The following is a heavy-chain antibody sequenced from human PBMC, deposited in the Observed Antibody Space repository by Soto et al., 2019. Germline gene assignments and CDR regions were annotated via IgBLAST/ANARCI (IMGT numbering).Heavy chain of an antibody. V-gene: IGHV3-30-3*01. CDR1: VFTFSDYN. J-gene: IGHJ6*02. CDR3: ARDPPDSSGYYSGRRANSYYGMHV. CDR2: ISYDGSNK. Sequence: VGALRLSCASSVFTFSDYNMHCVRHSPGKWLEWVALISYDGSNKDYADSVMGRFTISRDNSKNTLYLQMNSLRVEDTAVYYCARDPPDSSGYYSGRRANSYYGMHVLGQGTTVSVSS. D-gene: IGHD3-22*01.